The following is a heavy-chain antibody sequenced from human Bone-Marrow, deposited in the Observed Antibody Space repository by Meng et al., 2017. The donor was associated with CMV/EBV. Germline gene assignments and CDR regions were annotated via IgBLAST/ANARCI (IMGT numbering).Heavy chain of an antibody. Sequence: GESLKISCAASGFTVSSNYMSWVRQAPGKGLEWVSVIYSCGSTYYADSVKGRFTISRDNSKNTLYLQMNSLRAEDTAVYYCAQRYVAAAGEHDYWGQGTLVTVSS. J-gene: IGHJ4*02. CDR1: GFTVSSNY. V-gene: IGHV3-66*03. CDR2: IYSCGST. D-gene: IGHD6-13*01. CDR3: AQRYVAAAGEHDY.